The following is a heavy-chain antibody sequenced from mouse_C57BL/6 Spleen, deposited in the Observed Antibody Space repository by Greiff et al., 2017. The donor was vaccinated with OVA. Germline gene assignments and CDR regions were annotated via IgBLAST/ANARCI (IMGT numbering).Heavy chain of an antibody. Sequence: QVQLQQPGAELVMPGASVKLSCKASGYTFTSYWMHWVKQRPGQGLEWIGEIDPSDSYTNYNKKFKGKSTLTVDKSSSTAYMQLRSLTSEDSAVYYCARDGPGPFAYWGQGTLVTVSA. CDR1: GYTFTSYW. CDR3: ARDGPGPFAY. J-gene: IGHJ3*01. V-gene: IGHV1-69*01. D-gene: IGHD2-3*01. CDR2: IDPSDSYT.